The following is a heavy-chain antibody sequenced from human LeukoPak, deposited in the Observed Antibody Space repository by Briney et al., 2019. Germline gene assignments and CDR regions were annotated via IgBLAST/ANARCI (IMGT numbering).Heavy chain of an antibody. D-gene: IGHD6-6*01. CDR2: MNPNSGNT. CDR1: GYTFTSYD. CDR3: ARVGSIAAVPGAFDI. Sequence: ASVKVSCKASGYTFTSYDINWVRQATGQGLEWMGWMNPNSGNTGYAQKFQGRVTITRNTSISTAYMELSSLRSEDTAVYYCARVGSIAAVPGAFDIWVQGTMVTVSS. V-gene: IGHV1-8*03. J-gene: IGHJ3*02.